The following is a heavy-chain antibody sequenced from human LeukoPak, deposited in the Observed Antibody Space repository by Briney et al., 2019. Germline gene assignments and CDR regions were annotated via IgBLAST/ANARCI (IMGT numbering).Heavy chain of an antibody. V-gene: IGHV1-18*01. D-gene: IGHD5-18*01. Sequence: ASVKVSCKTSGYSENFYGITWVRQVAGQGLEWMGWISAYNGNTNYAQKLQGRVTMTTDTSTSTAYMELRSLRSDDTAVYYCARDQVDTAMARTFDYWGQGTLVTVSS. CDR3: ARDQVDTAMARTFDY. J-gene: IGHJ4*02. CDR1: GYSENFYG. CDR2: ISAYNGNT.